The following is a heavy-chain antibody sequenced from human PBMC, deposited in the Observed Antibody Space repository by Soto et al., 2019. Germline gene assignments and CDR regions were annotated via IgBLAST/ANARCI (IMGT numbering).Heavy chain of an antibody. V-gene: IGHV1-69*02. CDR2: IIPILGIA. J-gene: IGHJ4*02. CDR1: AGTFSSYT. CDR3: QSMVRGARSFDY. D-gene: IGHD3-10*01. Sequence: QVQLVQSGAEVKKPGSSVKVSCKASAGTFSSYTISWVRQAPGQGLEWMGRIIPILGIANYAQKFQGRVTITADKSTSTAYMELSSLRSEDTAVYYCQSMVRGARSFDYWGQGTLVTVSS.